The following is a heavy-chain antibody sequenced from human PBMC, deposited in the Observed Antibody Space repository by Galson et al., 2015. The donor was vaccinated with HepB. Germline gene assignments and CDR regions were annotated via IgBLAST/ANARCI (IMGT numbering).Heavy chain of an antibody. CDR3: AREVVTPAYYYGMDV. CDR1: GFTFSSYW. V-gene: IGHV3-74*01. J-gene: IGHJ6*02. D-gene: IGHD4-23*01. Sequence: SLRLSCAASGFTFSSYWMHWVRQAPGKGLVWVSRINSDGSSTSYADSVKGRFTISRDNAKNTLYLQMNSLRAEDTAVYYCAREVVTPAYYYGMDVWGQGTTVTVSS. CDR2: INSDGSST.